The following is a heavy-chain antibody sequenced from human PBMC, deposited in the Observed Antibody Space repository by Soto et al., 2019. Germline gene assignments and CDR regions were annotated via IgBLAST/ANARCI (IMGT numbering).Heavy chain of an antibody. V-gene: IGHV1-69*13. Sequence: ASVKVSCKASGGTFSSYATSWVRQAPGQGLEWMGGIIPIFGTANYAQKFQGRVTITADESTSTAYMELSSLRSEDTAVYYCASSPYVDTAMVSVWGQGTLVTVSS. CDR3: ASSPYVDTAMVSV. CDR2: IIPIFGTA. J-gene: IGHJ4*02. D-gene: IGHD5-18*01. CDR1: GGTFSSYA.